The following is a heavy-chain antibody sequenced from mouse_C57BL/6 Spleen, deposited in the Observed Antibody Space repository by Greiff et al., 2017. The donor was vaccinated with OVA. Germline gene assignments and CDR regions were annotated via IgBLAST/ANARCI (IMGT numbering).Heavy chain of an antibody. Sequence: EVQLVESGGDLVKPGGSLKLSCAASGFTFSSYGMSWVRQTPDKRLEWVATISSGGSYTYYPDSVKGRFTISRDNAKNTLYLQMSSLKSEDTAMYYCARRDDYDRNFDYWGQGTTLTVSS. D-gene: IGHD2-4*01. CDR2: ISSGGSYT. CDR3: ARRDDYDRNFDY. J-gene: IGHJ2*01. V-gene: IGHV5-6*01. CDR1: GFTFSSYG.